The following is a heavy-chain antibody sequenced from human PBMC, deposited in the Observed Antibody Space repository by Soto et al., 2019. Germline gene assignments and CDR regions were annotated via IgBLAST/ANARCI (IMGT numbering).Heavy chain of an antibody. CDR1: GFIFTNFD. CDR2: IGPAGDA. V-gene: IGHV3-13*01. J-gene: IGHJ4*01. D-gene: IGHD1-1*01. CDR3: VRSHHWNLNY. Sequence: GGSLRLPCAASGFIFTNFDFHWVRQGPGKGLEWVAAIGPAGDAYYPESVRGRFIVSNDRARDSVYLQMNSLRVDDTATYYCVRSHHWNLNYWGHGTPVTVSS.